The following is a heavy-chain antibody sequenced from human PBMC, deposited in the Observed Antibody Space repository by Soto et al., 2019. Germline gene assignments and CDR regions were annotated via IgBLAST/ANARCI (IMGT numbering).Heavy chain of an antibody. V-gene: IGHV3-33*01. J-gene: IGHJ4*02. D-gene: IGHD2-8*01. CDR2: IWYDGSNK. CDR1: GFTFSSYG. CDR3: ARGSYCTNGVCQANDY. Sequence: PGGSLRLSCAASGFTFSSYGMHWVRQAPGKGLEWVAVIWYDGSNKYYADSVKGRFTISRDNSKNTLYLQMNSLRAEDTAVYYCARGSYCTNGVCQANDYWGQGTLVTVSS.